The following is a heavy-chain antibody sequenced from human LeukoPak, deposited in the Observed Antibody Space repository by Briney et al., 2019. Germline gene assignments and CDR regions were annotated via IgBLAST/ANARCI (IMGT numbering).Heavy chain of an antibody. D-gene: IGHD6-13*01. Sequence: GGSLRLSCAASGFTFSSYSMNWVRQAPGKGLEWVSSISSSSSYIYYADSVKGRFTISRDNAKNSPYLQMNSLRAEDTAVYYCARGIAAAGTSPFWGQGTLVTVSS. J-gene: IGHJ4*02. CDR2: ISSSSSYI. CDR3: ARGIAAAGTSPF. V-gene: IGHV3-21*01. CDR1: GFTFSSYS.